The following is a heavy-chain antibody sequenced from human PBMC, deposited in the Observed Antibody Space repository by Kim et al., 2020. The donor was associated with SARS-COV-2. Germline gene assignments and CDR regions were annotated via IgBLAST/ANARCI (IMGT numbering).Heavy chain of an antibody. D-gene: IGHD3-9*01. CDR2: ISYDGSNK. CDR1: GFTFSSYA. CDR3: ASTSTDYDILTGHFDY. J-gene: IGHJ4*01. Sequence: GGSLRLSCAASGFTFSSYAMHWVRQAPGKGLEWVAVISYDGSNKYYADSVKGRFTISRDNSKNTLYLQMNSLRAEDTAVYYCASTSTDYDILTGHFDYWG. V-gene: IGHV3-30-3*01.